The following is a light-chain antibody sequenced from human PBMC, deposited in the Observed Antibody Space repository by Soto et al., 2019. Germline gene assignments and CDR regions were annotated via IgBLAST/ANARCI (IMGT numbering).Light chain of an antibody. V-gene: IGLV1-40*01. Sequence: QSVLTQPPSVSGAPGQRVTISCTGSSSNIGAGYDVHWYQHLPGTAPKLLIYGNSNRPSGVPDRFSGSKSDTSASLAITGLQVEDEADYYCQSYDSSLTHVGGVIFGGGTKLTV. CDR3: QSYDSSLTHVGGVI. J-gene: IGLJ2*01. CDR1: SSNIGAGYD. CDR2: GNS.